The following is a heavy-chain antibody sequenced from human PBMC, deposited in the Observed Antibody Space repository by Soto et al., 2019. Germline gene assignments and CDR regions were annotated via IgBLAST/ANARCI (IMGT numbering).Heavy chain of an antibody. CDR1: GFTFSSYW. Sequence: EVQLVESGGGLVQPGGSLRLSCAASGFTFSSYWMHWVRQAPGKGLVWVSRIRYDGSITNYADSVKGRSTTSRDDAKNTVYLQMNSLRAEDTAVYYCARGLRGGYGMDVWGQGTTVTVSS. V-gene: IGHV3-74*01. CDR3: ARGLRGGYGMDV. D-gene: IGHD3-16*01. CDR2: IRYDGSIT. J-gene: IGHJ6*02.